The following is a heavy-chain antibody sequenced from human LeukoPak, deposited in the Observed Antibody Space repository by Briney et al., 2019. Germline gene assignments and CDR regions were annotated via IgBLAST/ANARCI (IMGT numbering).Heavy chain of an antibody. Sequence: SETLSLTCTVSGGFIRSGGYYWSWIRQHPGKGLEWIGYIYSSGSTNYNPSLKSRVTISVDTSKNQFSLKLSSVTAADTAVYYCARGRLDYGGNAYDYWGQGALVTVSS. CDR3: ARGRLDYGGNAYDY. CDR1: GGFIRSGGYY. CDR2: IYSSGST. D-gene: IGHD4-23*01. V-gene: IGHV4-31*03. J-gene: IGHJ4*02.